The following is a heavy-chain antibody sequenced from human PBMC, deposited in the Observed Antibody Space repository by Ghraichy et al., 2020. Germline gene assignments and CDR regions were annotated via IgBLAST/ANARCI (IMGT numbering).Heavy chain of an antibody. CDR2: IRPDDLEK. CDR3: AKDATLGS. J-gene: IGHJ4*02. Sequence: GESLNISCTASGFTFSKSWMPWVRQAPGKGLEGVANIRPDDLEKYDVDSVQGRFTISRDNSKNPVYLQMNSLSADDTALYYCAKDATLGSWGQGTLVTVSS. V-gene: IGHV3-7*01. CDR1: GFTFSKSW.